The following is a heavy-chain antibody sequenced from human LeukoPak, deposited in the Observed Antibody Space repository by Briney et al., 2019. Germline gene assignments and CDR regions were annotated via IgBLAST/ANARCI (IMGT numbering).Heavy chain of an antibody. V-gene: IGHV4-59*11. CDR1: GDSITTHP. CDR3: SRLAKCDGNCYSFDL. CDR2: IDSNGNT. Sequence: SETLSLSCTVSGDSITTHPWSWVRQTSGKGLDYIGFIDSNGNTNYNPSLKTRVIISSDTSTNQISLTLNSVAAADTAVYYCSRLAKCDGNCYSFDLWGQGKLVTVSS. D-gene: IGHD2-15*01. J-gene: IGHJ4*02.